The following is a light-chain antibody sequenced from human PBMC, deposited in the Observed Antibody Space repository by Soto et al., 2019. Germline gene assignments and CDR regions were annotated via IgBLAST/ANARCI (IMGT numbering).Light chain of an antibody. Sequence: EIVMTQSPATLSVSPGERVTLSCRASQSVSSSLAWYQQKPGQAPRLLLYGASTKATGIPARFSGIGSGTEFTLTISSLQSEDFAVYYCQQYNNWPPFTFGPGTKVDIK. CDR2: GAS. CDR3: QQYNNWPPFT. J-gene: IGKJ3*01. V-gene: IGKV3-15*01. CDR1: QSVSSS.